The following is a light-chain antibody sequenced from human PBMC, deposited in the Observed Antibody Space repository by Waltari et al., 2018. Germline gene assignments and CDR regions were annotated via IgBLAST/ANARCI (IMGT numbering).Light chain of an antibody. V-gene: IGKV3-15*01. Sequence: EIVMTQSPATLSVSPGEGATLPCRASQSVSNDLAWYQQKPDQSPRPLIYGASNRATDIPARFSGSGSGTDFTLTISSVQSEDFAVYYCQQYNKWPLYTFGQGTKLEIK. CDR3: QQYNKWPLYT. CDR2: GAS. J-gene: IGKJ2*01. CDR1: QSVSND.